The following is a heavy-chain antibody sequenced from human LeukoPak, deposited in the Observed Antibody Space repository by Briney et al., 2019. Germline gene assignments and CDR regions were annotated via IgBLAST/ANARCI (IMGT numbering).Heavy chain of an antibody. Sequence: SETLSLTCAVYGGSFSGYYWSWIRQPSGKGLEWIGEINHSGSTNYNPSLKSRVTISVDTSKNQFSLKLSSVTAADTAVYYCARGPYGAARPRWFDPWGQGTLVTVSS. D-gene: IGHD6-6*01. CDR1: GGSFSGYY. V-gene: IGHV4-34*01. J-gene: IGHJ5*02. CDR3: ARGPYGAARPRWFDP. CDR2: INHSGST.